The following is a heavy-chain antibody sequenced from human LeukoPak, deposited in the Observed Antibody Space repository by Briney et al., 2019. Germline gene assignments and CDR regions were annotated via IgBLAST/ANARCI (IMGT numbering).Heavy chain of an antibody. J-gene: IGHJ4*02. CDR2: IRSKANSYAT. CDR1: GFTFSGSA. CDR3: ARGRPSKIDY. Sequence: PGGSLRLSCAASGFTFSGSAMHWVHQASGKGLEWVGRIRSKANSYATAYAASVKGRFTISRDDSKNTAYLQMNNLKTEDTAVYYCARGRPSKIDYWGQGTLVTVSS. V-gene: IGHV3-73*01.